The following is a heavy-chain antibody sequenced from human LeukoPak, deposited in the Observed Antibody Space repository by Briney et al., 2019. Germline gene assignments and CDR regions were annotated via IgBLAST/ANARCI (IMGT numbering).Heavy chain of an antibody. V-gene: IGHV3-23*01. CDR1: GFTFSSYA. CDR2: ISGSGGST. D-gene: IGHD5-18*01. J-gene: IGHJ4*02. CDR3: AKSTWIQLWLLDY. Sequence: GGSLRLSCAASGFTFSSYAMSWVRQAPGKGLEWVSAISGSGGSTYYADSVKGRFTISRDNSKYTLYLQMNSLRAEDTAVYYCAKSTWIQLWLLDYWGQGTLVTVSS.